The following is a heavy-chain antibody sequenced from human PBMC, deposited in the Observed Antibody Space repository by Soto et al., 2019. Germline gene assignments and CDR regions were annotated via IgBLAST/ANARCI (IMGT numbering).Heavy chain of an antibody. Sequence: QVQFVQSGAEVKKPGASVRVSCKASGYTFTDYAIHWVRQAPGQRLEWMGWINTGNGNTKYSQRFQGRVTITRDTSATTAYLELSSLRSEDTAVYYCAREISTFEMIIDSWGQGTLVIVSS. CDR2: INTGNGNT. D-gene: IGHD3-3*01. CDR1: GYTFTDYA. CDR3: AREISTFEMIIDS. J-gene: IGHJ4*02. V-gene: IGHV1-3*04.